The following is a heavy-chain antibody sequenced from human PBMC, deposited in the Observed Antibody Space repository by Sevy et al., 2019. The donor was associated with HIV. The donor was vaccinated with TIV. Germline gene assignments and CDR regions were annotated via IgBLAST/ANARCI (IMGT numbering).Heavy chain of an antibody. CDR3: ARRPDFGRVILTGVMDV. V-gene: IGHV3-23*01. J-gene: IGHJ6*02. Sequence: GGSLRLSCAASGFTFSTYAMSWVRQTPGKGLQWVSVISDSGVSTYYADSVQGRFTISRDNSKNTMYLQMNSQRAEDTAVYYCARRPDFGRVILTGVMDVWGQGTTVTVSS. D-gene: IGHD3-3*01. CDR2: ISDSGVST. CDR1: GFTFSTYA.